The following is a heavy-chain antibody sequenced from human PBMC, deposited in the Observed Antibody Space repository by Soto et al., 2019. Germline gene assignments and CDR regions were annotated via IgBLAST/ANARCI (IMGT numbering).Heavy chain of an antibody. CDR3: ARTLGHSSGWYELNWFDP. V-gene: IGHV3-48*02. D-gene: IGHD6-19*01. CDR1: GVNFSSYG. Sequence: GGSQRLSCTASGVNFSSYGMNWVRQAPGKGLEWVSYISSSSSTIYYADSVKGRFTISRDNAKNSLYLQMNSLRDEDTAVYYCARTLGHSSGWYELNWFDPWGQGTLVTVSS. CDR2: ISSSSSTI. J-gene: IGHJ5*02.